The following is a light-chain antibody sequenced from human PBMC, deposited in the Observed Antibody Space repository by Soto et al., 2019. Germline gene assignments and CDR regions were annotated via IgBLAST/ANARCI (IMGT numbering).Light chain of an antibody. V-gene: IGLV1-47*01. Sequence: QSVMTQPPSASETPGQRVTISCSGSSSNIGNNYVNWYQQIAGTAPKLLIYRSFQRPSGVPDRFSGSKSGTSASLAINGLRSEDEANYYCASWDDSLSAWVFGGGTKLTVL. J-gene: IGLJ3*02. CDR2: RSF. CDR3: ASWDDSLSAWV. CDR1: SSNIGNNY.